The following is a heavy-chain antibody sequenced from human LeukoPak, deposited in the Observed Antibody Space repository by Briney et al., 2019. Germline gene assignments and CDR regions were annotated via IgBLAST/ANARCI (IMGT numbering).Heavy chain of an antibody. J-gene: IGHJ4*02. V-gene: IGHV3-9*01. CDR1: GFTFSSYA. CDR3: TKDSVAMVTTSDY. D-gene: IGHD5-18*01. Sequence: PGGSLRLSCVASGFTFSSYAMSWVRQAPGKGLEWVSGISWNSGIIGYADSVKGRFTTSRDNAKNSLYLQMNSLRPEDTALYYCTKDSVAMVTTSDYWGQGTLVTVSS. CDR2: ISWNSGII.